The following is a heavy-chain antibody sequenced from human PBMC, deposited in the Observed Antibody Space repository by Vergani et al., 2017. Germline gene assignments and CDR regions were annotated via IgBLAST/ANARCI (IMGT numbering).Heavy chain of an antibody. CDR2: VNQHGSEK. Sequence: EGQLVESGGDWVQRGGSLRLSCAASGFISSSYWMSWVRQAPGKGLEWVANVNQHGSEKYYVDSVRGRFTISRDNAKNSIYLQMNSLRAEDTAVYFCVRVPLIRRGSGNYGINNYHGMDVWGQGTTVIVSS. J-gene: IGHJ6*02. CDR1: GFISSSYW. CDR3: VRVPLIRRGSGNYGINNYHGMDV. V-gene: IGHV3-7*01. D-gene: IGHD3-10*01.